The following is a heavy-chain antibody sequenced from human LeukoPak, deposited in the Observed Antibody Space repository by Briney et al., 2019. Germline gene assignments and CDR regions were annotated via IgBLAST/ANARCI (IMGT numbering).Heavy chain of an antibody. CDR3: ARGREGIVLLPGTKRKSYYMDV. V-gene: IGHV3-13*01. CDR1: GFTFSSYD. J-gene: IGHJ6*03. D-gene: IGHD2-2*01. Sequence: GGSLRLSCAASGFTFSSYDMHWVRQATGKGLEWVSAIGTAGDTYYPGSVKGRFTISRENAKNSLYLQMNSLRAGDTAVYYCARGREGIVLLPGTKRKSYYMDVWGKGTTVTVSS. CDR2: IGTAGDT.